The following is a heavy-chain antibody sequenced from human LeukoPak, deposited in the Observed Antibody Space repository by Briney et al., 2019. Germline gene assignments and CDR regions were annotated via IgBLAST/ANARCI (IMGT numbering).Heavy chain of an antibody. D-gene: IGHD1-1*01. CDR1: GYTFTGHY. Sequence: ASVKVSCKASGYTFTGHYMHWARQAPGQVLGWMGWINPNSGDTNSAQKFQGRVTMSRDTSITTLYMELSRLRPDDTAVYYCAREGWDQRYTAALDYWGQGTLVTVSS. CDR3: AREGWDQRYTAALDY. CDR2: INPNSGDT. J-gene: IGHJ4*02. V-gene: IGHV1-2*02.